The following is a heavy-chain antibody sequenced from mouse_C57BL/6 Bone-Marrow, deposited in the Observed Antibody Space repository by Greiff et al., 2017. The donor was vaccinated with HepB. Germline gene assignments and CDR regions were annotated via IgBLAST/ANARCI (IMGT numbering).Heavy chain of an antibody. V-gene: IGHV3-6*01. D-gene: IGHD2-5*01. CDR2: ISYDGSN. CDR1: GYSITSGYY. Sequence: VQLKESGPGLVKPSQSLSLTCSVTGYSITSGYYWNWIRQFPGNKLEWMGYISYDGSNNYNPSLKNRISITRDTSKNQFFLKLNSVTTEDTATYYCARQAYYSNLWFAYWGQGTLVTVSA. J-gene: IGHJ3*01. CDR3: ARQAYYSNLWFAY.